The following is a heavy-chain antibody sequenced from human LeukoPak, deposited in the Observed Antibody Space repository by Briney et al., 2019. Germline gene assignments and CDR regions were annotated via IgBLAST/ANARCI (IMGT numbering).Heavy chain of an antibody. CDR3: AKKGYYDGSGYYMYYFDH. D-gene: IGHD3-22*01. J-gene: IGHJ4*02. Sequence: GGSLRLSCAASGFTFSRYWMHWVRQAPGKGLVWVSRINTDGRTITYADSAKGRFTISRDNAKNTLYLRMNSLRAEDTAVYYCAKKGYYDGSGYYMYYFDHWGQGTLVTVSS. CDR2: INTDGRTI. CDR1: GFTFSRYW. V-gene: IGHV3-74*01.